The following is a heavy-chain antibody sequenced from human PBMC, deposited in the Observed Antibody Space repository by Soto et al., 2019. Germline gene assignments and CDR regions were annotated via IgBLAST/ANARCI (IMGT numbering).Heavy chain of an antibody. V-gene: IGHV1-69*06. D-gene: IGHD2-2*02. CDR1: GGTFSSYA. CDR3: AREAYCSSTSCYKPFNWFDP. CDR2: TIPIFGTA. J-gene: IGHJ5*02. Sequence: SVKVSCKASGGTFSSYAISWVRQAPGQGLEWMGGTIPIFGTANYAQKFQGRVTITADKSTSTAYMELSSLRSEDTAVYYCAREAYCSSTSCYKPFNWFDPWGQGTLVTVSS.